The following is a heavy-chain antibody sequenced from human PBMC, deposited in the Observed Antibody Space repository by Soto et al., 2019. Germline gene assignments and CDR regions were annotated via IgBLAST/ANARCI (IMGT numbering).Heavy chain of an antibody. V-gene: IGHV3-48*03. J-gene: IGHJ4*01. Sequence: GGSPRLSCAASGFPFSSYEMNWVRQAPGKGLEWVSYISSSGSTIYYADSVKGRFSISRDNAKNSLYLQMNSLRADDMAVYYCARALDFWSGYWSDWGHGTMGTVSA. CDR1: GFPFSSYE. CDR2: ISSSGSTI. CDR3: ARALDFWSGYWSD. D-gene: IGHD3-3*01.